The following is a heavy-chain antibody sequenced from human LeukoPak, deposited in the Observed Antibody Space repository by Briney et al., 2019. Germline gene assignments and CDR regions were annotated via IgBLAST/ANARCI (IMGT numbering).Heavy chain of an antibody. CDR2: INPNSGGT. CDR1: GYTFTGYY. Sequence: GASVKVSCKASGYTFTGYYMHWVRQAPGQGLEWMGWINPNSGGTNYAQKFQGRVTMTRDTSISTAYMELSRLRSEDMAVYYCARDYLKVVVAGTAPSAGHMDYWGQGTLVTVSS. V-gene: IGHV1-2*02. J-gene: IGHJ4*02. CDR3: ARDYLKVVVAGTAPSAGHMDY. D-gene: IGHD2-15*01.